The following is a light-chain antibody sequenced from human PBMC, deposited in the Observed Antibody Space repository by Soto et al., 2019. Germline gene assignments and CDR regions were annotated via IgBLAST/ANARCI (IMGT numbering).Light chain of an antibody. V-gene: IGKV3-20*01. J-gene: IGKJ1*01. Sequence: EVVLTQSPGAMSLSPGETVTLCRRVSQSVSSSYVAWYQQKSGLAPRLLIYGASRRATGISDRFSGSGSWTDFNLTISRLEPEDFPVFFCQQYGSSPWTFGHGTKVDI. CDR3: QQYGSSPWT. CDR2: GAS. CDR1: QSVSSSY.